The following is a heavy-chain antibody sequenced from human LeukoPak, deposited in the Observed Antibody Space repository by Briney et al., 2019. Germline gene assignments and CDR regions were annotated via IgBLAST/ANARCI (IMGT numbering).Heavy chain of an antibody. D-gene: IGHD2-15*01. CDR1: GFTFSSYS. J-gene: IGHJ4*02. V-gene: IGHV3-21*01. CDR3: ARLGYCSGGSCY. CDR2: ISSSSSYI. Sequence: PGGSLRLSCAASGFTFSSYSMNWVRQAPGKGLEWVSSISSSSSYIYYADSVKGRFTISRDNAKNSLYLQMNSLRAEDTAVYYCARLGYCSGGSCYWGQRTLVTVSS.